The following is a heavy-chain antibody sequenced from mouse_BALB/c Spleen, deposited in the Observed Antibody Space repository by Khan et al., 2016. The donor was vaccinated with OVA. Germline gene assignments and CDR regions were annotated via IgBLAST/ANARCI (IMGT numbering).Heavy chain of an antibody. V-gene: IGHV2-6-5*01. Sequence: VQLQESGPGLVAPSQNLSITCTVSGFSLTDYGVSWIRQPPGKGLEWLGVIWGGGTTYYNSALKSRLIISKDNSKSQVFLKMNSLQTDDTAMYYCAKGVWSYYFAFDYWGQGTSVTVSS. CDR3: AKGVWSYYFAFDY. D-gene: IGHD2-10*02. CDR1: GFSLTDYG. J-gene: IGHJ4*01. CDR2: IWGGGTT.